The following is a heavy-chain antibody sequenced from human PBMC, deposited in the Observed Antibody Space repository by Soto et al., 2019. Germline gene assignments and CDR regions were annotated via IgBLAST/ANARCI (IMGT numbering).Heavy chain of an antibody. CDR1: GFTFSSYA. V-gene: IGHV3-23*01. J-gene: IGHJ6*03. CDR2: ISGSGGST. D-gene: IGHD2-2*01. Sequence: GGSLRLSCAASGFTFSSYAMSWVRQAPGKGLEWVSAISGSGGSTYYADSVKGRFTISRDNSKNTLYLQMNSLRAEDTAVYYCAKDRGYCSSTSCYGLYYYMDVWGKGTTVTVSS. CDR3: AKDRGYCSSTSCYGLYYYMDV.